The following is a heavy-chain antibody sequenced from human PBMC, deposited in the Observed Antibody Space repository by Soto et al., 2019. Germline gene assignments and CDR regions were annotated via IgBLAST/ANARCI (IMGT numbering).Heavy chain of an antibody. CDR2: INPSGGST. V-gene: IGHV1-46*03. CDR1: GYAFTSYY. J-gene: IGHJ3*02. D-gene: IGHD3-3*01. CDR3: ARDPLRFLEWSDDAFDI. Sequence: TSVKVSCKASGYAFTSYYMHWVRQAPGQGLEWMGIINPSGGSTSYAQKFQGRVTMTRDTSTSTVYMELSSLRSEDTAVYYCARDPLRFLEWSDDAFDIWGQGTMATV.